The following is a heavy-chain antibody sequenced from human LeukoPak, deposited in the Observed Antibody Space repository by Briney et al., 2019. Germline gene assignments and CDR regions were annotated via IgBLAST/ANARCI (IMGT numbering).Heavy chain of an antibody. CDR2: IIPIFGTA. D-gene: IGHD6-13*01. CDR3: ARGQQLAYFDY. Sequence: GASVKVSCKASGGTFSSYAISWVRQAPGQGLEWMGGIIPIFGTANYAQKFQGRVTITTDESTSTAYMELSSLGSEDTAVYYCARGQQLAYFDYWGQGTLVTVSS. J-gene: IGHJ4*02. V-gene: IGHV1-69*05. CDR1: GGTFSSYA.